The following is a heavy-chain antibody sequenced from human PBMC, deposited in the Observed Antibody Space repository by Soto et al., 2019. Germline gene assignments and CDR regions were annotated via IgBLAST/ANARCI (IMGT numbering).Heavy chain of an antibody. D-gene: IGHD2-8*01. Sequence: ASVNVSFKASGYTFTRYDINWVRQATGQGLEGMGWMNPNSCNTRDAQKFQGRVTMTRNTSISTPYMDLSSLRAEDTDVYDCARGAYALTHDYWGQGTLVTVSS. CDR1: GYTFTRYD. V-gene: IGHV1-8*02. J-gene: IGHJ4*02. CDR2: MNPNSCNT. CDR3: ARGAYALTHDY.